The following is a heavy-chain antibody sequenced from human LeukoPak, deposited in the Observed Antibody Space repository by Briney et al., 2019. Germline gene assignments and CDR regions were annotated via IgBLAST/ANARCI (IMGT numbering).Heavy chain of an antibody. J-gene: IGHJ6*02. Sequence: GGSLRLSCVASGLTFRRYAMSWVRQAPGKGLEWVSAISGSGDSTYYADSVKGRFTISRDNSRNTLYLQINSLTEEDTAVYYYAKGDSGYDYGYYYGMGVWGQGATVTVSS. V-gene: IGHV3-23*01. CDR2: ISGSGDST. CDR1: GLTFRRYA. D-gene: IGHD5-12*01. CDR3: AKGDSGYDYGYYYGMGV.